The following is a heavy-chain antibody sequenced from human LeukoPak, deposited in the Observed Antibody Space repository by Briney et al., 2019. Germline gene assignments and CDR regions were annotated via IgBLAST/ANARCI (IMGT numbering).Heavy chain of an antibody. CDR1: GGSISSYY. CDR2: IYTSGST. Sequence: SETLSLTCTVSGGSISSYYWSWIRQPAGKGLEWIGRIYTSGSTNYNPSLKSRVTMSVDTSKNQFSLKLSSVTAADTAVYYCARDFGIAARHNYYYYMDVWGKGTTVTVSS. CDR3: ARDFGIAARHNYYYYMDV. D-gene: IGHD6-6*01. V-gene: IGHV4-4*07. J-gene: IGHJ6*03.